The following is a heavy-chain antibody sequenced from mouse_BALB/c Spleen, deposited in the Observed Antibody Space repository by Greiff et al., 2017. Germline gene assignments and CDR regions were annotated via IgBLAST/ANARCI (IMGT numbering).Heavy chain of an antibody. J-gene: IGHJ4*01. D-gene: IGHD4-1*01. V-gene: IGHV2-9*02. CDR2: IWAGGST. CDR1: GFSLTSYG. CDR3: ARELGPFYAMDY. Sequence: VQGVESGPGLVAPSQSLSITCTVSGFSLTSYGVHWVRQPPGKGLEWLGVIWAGGSTNYNSALMSRLSISKDNSKSQVFLKMNSLQTDDTAMYYCARELGPFYAMDYWGQGTSVTVSS.